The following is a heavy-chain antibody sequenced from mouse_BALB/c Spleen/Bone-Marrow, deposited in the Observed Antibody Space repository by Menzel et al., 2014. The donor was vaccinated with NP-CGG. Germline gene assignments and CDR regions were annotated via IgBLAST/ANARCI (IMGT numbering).Heavy chain of an antibody. Sequence: EVQLQHSGPELVKPGASVKMSCKASGYTFTSYVMHWVKQKPGQGLEWIGYINPYNDGTKYNEKFKGKATLTSDKSSSTAYMELSSLTSEDSAVYYCARPGGNYVLYAMDYWGQGTSVTVSS. CDR1: GYTFTSYV. D-gene: IGHD2-1*01. J-gene: IGHJ4*01. CDR3: ARPGGNYVLYAMDY. CDR2: INPYNDGT. V-gene: IGHV1-14*01.